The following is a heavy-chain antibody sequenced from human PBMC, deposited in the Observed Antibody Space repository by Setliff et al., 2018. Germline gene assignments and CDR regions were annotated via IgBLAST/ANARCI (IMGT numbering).Heavy chain of an antibody. CDR2: IYYNGNT. Sequence: SSETLSLTCTVPGGSISSSSYYWAWIRQPPGKGLEWIGSIYYNGNTYYNPSLKSRVTMSVDTSKNQFSLKLSSVTAADTAVYYCARDRTYYGSGTYTRWFDYWGQGTLVTVSS. D-gene: IGHD3-10*01. V-gene: IGHV4-39*07. J-gene: IGHJ4*02. CDR3: ARDRTYYGSGTYTRWFDY. CDR1: GGSISSSSYY.